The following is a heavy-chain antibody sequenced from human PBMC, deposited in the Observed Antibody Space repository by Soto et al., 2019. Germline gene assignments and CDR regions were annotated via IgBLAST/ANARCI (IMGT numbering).Heavy chain of an antibody. CDR1: GGSINISGYY. J-gene: IGHJ5*02. CDR3: ARRALNDPFAP. V-gene: IGHV4-39*01. CDR2: IFYTGST. D-gene: IGHD1-1*01. Sequence: QLQLQESGPRLVKPSETLSLTCTVSGGSINISGYYWGWLRQPPGKGLEWIGSIFYTGSTYYNPSVKSRVSMSVDTSKNQFSLKLSSVTAADTAVYYCARRALNDPFAPWGQGTLVTVSS.